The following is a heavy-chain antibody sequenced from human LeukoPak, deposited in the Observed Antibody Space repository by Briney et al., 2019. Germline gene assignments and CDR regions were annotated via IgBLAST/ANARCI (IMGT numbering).Heavy chain of an antibody. D-gene: IGHD3-10*01. V-gene: IGHV1-69*04. Sequence: GSSVKVSCKASGGTFSSYAISWVRQAPGQGLEWMGRIIPILGIANYAQKFQGRVTITADKSTSTAYMELSSLRSEDTAVYYCARSFGSGGYYNVQGFDPWGQGTLVTVSS. CDR2: IIPILGIA. CDR3: ARSFGSGGYYNVQGFDP. J-gene: IGHJ5*02. CDR1: GGTFSSYA.